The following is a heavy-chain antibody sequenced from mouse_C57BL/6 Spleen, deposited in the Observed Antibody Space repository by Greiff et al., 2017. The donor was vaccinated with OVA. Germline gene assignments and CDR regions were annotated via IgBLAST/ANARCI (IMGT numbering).Heavy chain of an antibody. Sequence: QVQLQQSGPELVKPGASVKISCKASGYAFSSSWMNWVKQRPGKGLEWIGRIYPGDGVTNYNGKFKGKATLTADKSSSTAYMELGSLTSEESAVYFCARGGAQGYAMDYWGQGTSVTVSS. CDR2: IYPGDGVT. D-gene: IGHD3-2*02. CDR1: GYAFSSSW. J-gene: IGHJ4*01. V-gene: IGHV1-82*01. CDR3: ARGGAQGYAMDY.